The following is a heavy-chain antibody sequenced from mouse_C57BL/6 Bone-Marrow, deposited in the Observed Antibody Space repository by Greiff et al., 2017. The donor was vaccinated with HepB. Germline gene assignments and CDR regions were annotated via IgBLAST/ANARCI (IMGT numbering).Heavy chain of an antibody. V-gene: IGHV1-72*01. CDR2: IDPNSGGT. J-gene: IGHJ2*01. D-gene: IGHD2-3*01. CDR1: GYTFTSYW. CDR3: APLYDGYYYYFDY. Sequence: QVHVKQSGAELVKPGASVKLSCKASGYTFTSYWMHWVKQRPGRGLEWIGRIDPNSGGTKYNEKFKSKATLTVDKPSSTAYMQLSSLTSEDSAVYYCAPLYDGYYYYFDYWGQGTTLTVSS.